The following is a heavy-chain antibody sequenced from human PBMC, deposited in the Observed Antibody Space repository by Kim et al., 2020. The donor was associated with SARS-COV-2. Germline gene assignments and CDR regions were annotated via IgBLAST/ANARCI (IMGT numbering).Heavy chain of an antibody. Sequence: SQTLSLTCAISGDSVSSNSAAWNWIRQSPSRGLEWLGRTYYRSKWYNDYAVSVKSRITINPDTSKNQFSLQLNSVTPEDTAVYYCARELGSGWYPLRPGGLDYWGQGTLVTVSS. CDR1: GDSVSSNSAA. D-gene: IGHD6-19*01. V-gene: IGHV6-1*01. CDR3: ARELGSGWYPLRPGGLDY. CDR2: TYYRSKWYN. J-gene: IGHJ4*02.